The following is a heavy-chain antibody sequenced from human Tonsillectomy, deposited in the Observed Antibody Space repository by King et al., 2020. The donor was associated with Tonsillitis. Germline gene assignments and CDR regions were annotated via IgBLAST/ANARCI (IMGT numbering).Heavy chain of an antibody. D-gene: IGHD3-10*01. CDR2: ISPNSGGT. CDR3: AKIGTAYGAFDI. J-gene: IGHJ3*02. V-gene: IGHV1-2*02. Sequence: QLVQSGAEVKKPGASVKVSCKASGYTFTGYHMHWVRQARGQGLEWMGWISPNSGGTNYAQMFHGRVTMTRDTSITTAYMELSGLRSDDTAVYYCAKIGTAYGAFDIWGQGTMVTVSS. CDR1: GYTFTGYH.